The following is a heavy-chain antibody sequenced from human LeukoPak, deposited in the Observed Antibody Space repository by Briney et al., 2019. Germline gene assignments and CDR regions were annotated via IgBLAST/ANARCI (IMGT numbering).Heavy chain of an antibody. D-gene: IGHD2/OR15-2a*01. CDR3: ARVKNPYYAPYYFDY. V-gene: IGHV4-39*07. Sequence: PSETLSLTCTVSGGSISSSSYYWGWIRQPPGKGLEWIGSIYYSGSTNYNPSLKSRVTISVDTSKNQFSLKLSSVTAADTAVYYCARVKNPYYAPYYFDYWGQGTLVTVSS. CDR1: GGSISSSSYY. CDR2: IYYSGST. J-gene: IGHJ4*02.